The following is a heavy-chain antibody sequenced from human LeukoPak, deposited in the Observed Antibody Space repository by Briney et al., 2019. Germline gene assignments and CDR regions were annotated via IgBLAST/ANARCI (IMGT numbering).Heavy chain of an antibody. Sequence: GGSLRLSCAASGFTVSSNYMSWVRQAPGKGLEWVSVIYSGGSTYYADSVKGRFTISRDNSKNTLYLQMGSLRAEDMAVYYCAVGIAVAEAFDIWGQGTMVTVSS. CDR1: GFTVSSNY. J-gene: IGHJ3*02. CDR2: IYSGGST. CDR3: AVGIAVAEAFDI. V-gene: IGHV3-53*05. D-gene: IGHD6-19*01.